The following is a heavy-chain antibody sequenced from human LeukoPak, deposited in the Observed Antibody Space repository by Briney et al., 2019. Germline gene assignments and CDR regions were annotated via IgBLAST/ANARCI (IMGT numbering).Heavy chain of an antibody. V-gene: IGHV1-69*02. J-gene: IGHJ5*01. CDR2: IIPILGIA. Sequence: RASVKVSCKASGYTFTGYYMHWVRQAPGQGLEWMGRIIPILGIANYAQKFQGRVTITADKSTSTAYMELSSLRSEDTAVYYCALLPLVSWGQGTLVTVSS. D-gene: IGHD2-21*01. CDR3: ALLPLVS. CDR1: GYTFTGYY.